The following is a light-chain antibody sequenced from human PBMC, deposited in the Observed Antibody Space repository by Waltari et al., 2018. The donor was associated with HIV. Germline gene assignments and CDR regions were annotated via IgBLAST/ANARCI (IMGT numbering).Light chain of an antibody. J-gene: IGKJ3*01. V-gene: IGKV1-33*01. Sequence: DIQMTQSPSSLSASVGDRVTITCQASQDISNYLNWYQQKPGKAPKLLIYDASNLETGVPSRFSGSGSGTDFTFTISSLQPEDFATYYCLQALSFPLTFGPGTKVDVQ. CDR2: DAS. CDR1: QDISNY. CDR3: LQALSFPLT.